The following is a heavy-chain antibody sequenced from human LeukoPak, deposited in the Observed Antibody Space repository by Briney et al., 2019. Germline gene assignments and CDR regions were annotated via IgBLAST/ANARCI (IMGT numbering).Heavy chain of an antibody. CDR2: ISSSGSTI. D-gene: IGHD2-2*02. CDR3: AREVPYTGSLDY. V-gene: IGHV3-48*01. CDR1: GIIFSSYS. Sequence: PGGSLRLSCAVSGIIFSSYSMNWVRQAPGKGLEWVSYISSSGSTIYYADSVKGRFTISRDNAKNSLYLQMNSLRAEDTAVFYCAREVPYTGSLDYWGQGTLVTVSS. J-gene: IGHJ4*02.